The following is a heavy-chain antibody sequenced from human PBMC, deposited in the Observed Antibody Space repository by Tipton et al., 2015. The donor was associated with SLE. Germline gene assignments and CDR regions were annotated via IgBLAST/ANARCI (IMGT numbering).Heavy chain of an antibody. D-gene: IGHD6-13*01. V-gene: IGHV4-39*07. CDR1: GGSISSTDYY. J-gene: IGHJ5*02. Sequence: TLSLTCTVSGGSISSTDYYWGWIRQPPGKGLEWIGSMSYFGSSFYNPSLKTRVTISIDTSENQFSLKLGSVTAADTAVYYCASNLLPRWGFDPWGQGTLVTVSS. CDR2: MSYFGSS. CDR3: ASNLLPRWGFDP.